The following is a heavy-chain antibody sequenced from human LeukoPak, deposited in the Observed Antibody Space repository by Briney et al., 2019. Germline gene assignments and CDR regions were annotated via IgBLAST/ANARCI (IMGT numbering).Heavy chain of an antibody. J-gene: IGHJ5*02. CDR2: VYYSGTT. CDR3: ARRGSFNWFDP. CDR1: GGSISNYY. D-gene: IGHD3-10*01. Sequence: KASETLSLTCTVSGGSISNYYWNWIRQPPGKGLEWIGYVYYSGTTNYNPSLKSRVTISVDTSKNQFSLKLSSVTAADTAVYYCARRGSFNWFDPWGQGALVTVSS. V-gene: IGHV4-59*01.